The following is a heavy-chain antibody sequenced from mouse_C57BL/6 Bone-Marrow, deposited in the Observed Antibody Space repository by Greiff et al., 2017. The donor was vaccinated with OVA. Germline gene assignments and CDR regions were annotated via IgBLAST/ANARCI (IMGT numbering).Heavy chain of an antibody. CDR3: AREGGITTVVAGDY. CDR1: GYAFTNYL. V-gene: IGHV1-54*01. J-gene: IGHJ2*01. D-gene: IGHD1-1*01. Sequence: QVQLQQSGAELVRPGTSVKVSCKASGYAFTNYLIEWVKQRPGLGLEWIGVINPGSGGTNYNEKFKGKATLTADKSSSTAYMQLSSLTSEDSAVYFCAREGGITTVVAGDYWGQGTTLTVSS. CDR2: INPGSGGT.